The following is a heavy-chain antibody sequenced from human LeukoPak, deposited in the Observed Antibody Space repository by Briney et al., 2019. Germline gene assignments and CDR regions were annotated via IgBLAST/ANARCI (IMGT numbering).Heavy chain of an antibody. CDR2: ISAYSGNT. CDR1: GYTFTNYA. J-gene: IGHJ4*02. CDR3: TRAVYDSLPDY. Sequence: ASVKVSCKASGYTFTNYAMNWVRQAPGQGLEWMGRISAYSGNTIYAQKFRGRVTMTTDTSTTTAYMELTGLTYDDTAVYYCTRAVYDSLPDYWGQGTLVAVSS. D-gene: IGHD5/OR15-5a*01. V-gene: IGHV1-18*01.